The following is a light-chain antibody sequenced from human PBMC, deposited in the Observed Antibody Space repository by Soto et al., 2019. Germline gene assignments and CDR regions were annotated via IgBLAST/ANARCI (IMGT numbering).Light chain of an antibody. CDR2: DVS. V-gene: IGLV2-11*01. Sequence: QSVLTQPRSVSGSPGQSVTISCTGTSSDVGGYNYVSWYQEHPGKAPKLMIYDVSKRPSGVPDRFSGSKSGNTASLTISGLQADDEADYYCCSYAGGTGYVFGTGTKLTVL. J-gene: IGLJ1*01. CDR1: SSDVGGYNY. CDR3: CSYAGGTGYV.